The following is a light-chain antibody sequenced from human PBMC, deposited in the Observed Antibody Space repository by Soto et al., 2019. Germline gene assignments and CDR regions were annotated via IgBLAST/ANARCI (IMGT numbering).Light chain of an antibody. J-gene: IGKJ1*01. CDR1: QSVSSN. CDR2: GAS. Sequence: EIVLTQSPGTLSLSPGERATLSCRASQSVSSNYLAWYQQKPGQAPRLLIYGASKRATGFPARFSGSGSGTDFTLTISSLQSEDFAVYYCQQYNNWPWTFGQGTKVDIK. CDR3: QQYNNWPWT. V-gene: IGKV3-15*01.